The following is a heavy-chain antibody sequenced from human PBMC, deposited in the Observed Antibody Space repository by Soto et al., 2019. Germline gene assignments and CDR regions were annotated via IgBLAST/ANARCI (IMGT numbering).Heavy chain of an antibody. CDR2: ISFDGSFK. Sequence: QVQLVESGGGVVQPGRSLTLSCAASGFTFSSFGIHWVRQAPGKGLEWVTFISFDGSFKYYADSVKGRFTISRDNSKNTVYLQMNSLRAEETAVYFCAKRQYSGDYEENDAFDIWGRGTMVTVSS. V-gene: IGHV3-30*18. J-gene: IGHJ3*02. CDR3: AKRQYSGDYEENDAFDI. D-gene: IGHD4-17*01. CDR1: GFTFSSFG.